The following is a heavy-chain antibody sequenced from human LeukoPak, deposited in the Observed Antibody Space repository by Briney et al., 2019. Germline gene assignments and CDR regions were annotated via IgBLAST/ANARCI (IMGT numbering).Heavy chain of an antibody. CDR2: ISGDSAKT. CDR3: ARDMVVGVETAPGDP. V-gene: IGHV1-18*04. CDR1: GYTFTGCG. D-gene: IGHD5-24*01. J-gene: IGHJ5*02. Sequence: GASVKVSCKASGYTFTGCGIHWVQQAPGQGLEWMGWISGDSAKTNSAQKFQGRVTMTTDTSTSTAYMELRSLRSDDTAVYSCARDMVVGVETAPGDPWGQGTLVTVSS.